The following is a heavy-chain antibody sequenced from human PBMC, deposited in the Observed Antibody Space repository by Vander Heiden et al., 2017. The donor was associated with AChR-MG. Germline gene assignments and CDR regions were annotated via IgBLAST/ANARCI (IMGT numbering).Heavy chain of an antibody. V-gene: IGHV3-21*01. Sequence: EVRLVVAARGGCRRAGSVRVCCAASGITFSSYSMNWVRQAPGKGLEWVSSISSSSSYIYYADSVKGRFTISRDNAKNSLYLQMNSLRAEDTAVYYCARDSGGGDWYFDLWGRGTLVTVSS. CDR2: ISSSSSYI. J-gene: IGHJ2*01. D-gene: IGHD3-10*01. CDR1: GITFSSYS. CDR3: ARDSGGGDWYFDL.